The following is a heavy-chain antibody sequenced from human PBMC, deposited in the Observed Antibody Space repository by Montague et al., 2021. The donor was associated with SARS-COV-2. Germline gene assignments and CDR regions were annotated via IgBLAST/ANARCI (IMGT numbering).Heavy chain of an antibody. CDR1: GGSISSSDYY. D-gene: IGHD5-18*01. J-gene: IGHJ6*02. CDR2: LYYSGST. Sequence: SETLSLTCTVSGGSISSSDYYWGWIRPPPGKGLEWIGGLYYSGSTYYNPSLKSRVTISVDTTKNQFSLKLSSMTAADTAVYYCAGSSGYTYDISYYGMDVWGQGTTVTVSS. V-gene: IGHV4-39*01. CDR3: AGSSGYTYDISYYGMDV.